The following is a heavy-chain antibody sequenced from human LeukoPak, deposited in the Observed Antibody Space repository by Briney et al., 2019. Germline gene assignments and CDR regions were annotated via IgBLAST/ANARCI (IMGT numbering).Heavy chain of an antibody. Sequence: GGSLRLSCAASGFTFSSYEMNWVRQAPGKGREWVSYISSSGSTIYYADSVKGRFTISRDNAKNSLYLQMNSLRAEDTAVYYCAREKYYYDSSGYYGYWGQGTLVTVSS. J-gene: IGHJ4*02. CDR2: ISSSGSTI. CDR3: AREKYYYDSSGYYGY. CDR1: GFTFSSYE. V-gene: IGHV3-48*03. D-gene: IGHD3-22*01.